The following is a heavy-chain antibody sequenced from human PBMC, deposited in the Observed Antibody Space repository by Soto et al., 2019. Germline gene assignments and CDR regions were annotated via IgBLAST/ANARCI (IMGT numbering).Heavy chain of an antibody. Sequence: SVKVSCKASGGTVSSYAISWVRQAPGQGLEWMGGIIPIFGTANYAQKFQGRVTITADESTSTAYMELSSLRSEDTAVYYCASYYDFWSGYTDPYPYYFDYWGQGTLVTVSS. CDR2: IIPIFGTA. CDR1: GGTVSSYA. V-gene: IGHV1-69*13. CDR3: ASYYDFWSGYTDPYPYYFDY. D-gene: IGHD3-3*01. J-gene: IGHJ4*02.